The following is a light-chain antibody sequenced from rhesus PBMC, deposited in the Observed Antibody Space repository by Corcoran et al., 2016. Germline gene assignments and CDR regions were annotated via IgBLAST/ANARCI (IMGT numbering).Light chain of an antibody. CDR3: LQGYSTPPT. CDR2: AAS. CDR1: QGISDY. J-gene: IGKJ1*01. Sequence: DIQMTQSPSSLSASVGDRVTITCRASQGISDYLSWYQQKPGKAPKRLIYAASSLESGVPSRFSGSGSGTEFTLTISSLQPEDCAAYYCLQGYSTPPTFGQGTKVEIK. V-gene: IGKV1-36*02.